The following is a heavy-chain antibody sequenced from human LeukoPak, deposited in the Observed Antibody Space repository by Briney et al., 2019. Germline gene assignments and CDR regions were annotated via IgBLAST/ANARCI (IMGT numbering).Heavy chain of an antibody. V-gene: IGHV4-59*01. CDR3: ARISWAATHFDN. CDR2: IYYSGST. J-gene: IGHJ4*02. CDR1: GDSIKNYY. D-gene: IGHD3-16*01. Sequence: SETLSLTCTVSGDSIKNYYWSGIRQPPGKGLEWIGYIYYSGSTNYNPSLKSRVTISLDTSKNQFSLKLTSVTAADTAVYYCARISWAATHFDNWGQGTLVTVSS.